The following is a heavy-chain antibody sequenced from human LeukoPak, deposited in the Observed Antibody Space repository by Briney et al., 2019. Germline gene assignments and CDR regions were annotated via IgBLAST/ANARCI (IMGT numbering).Heavy chain of an antibody. CDR2: IIPIFGTA. V-gene: IGHV1-69*05. CDR3: ARGVDYYDSSDDAFDI. Sequence: SVTVSCKASGGTFSSYAISWVRQAPGQGLEWMGGIIPIFGTANYAQKFQGRVTITTDESTSTAYMEMSSLRSEDTAVYYCARGVDYYDSSDDAFDIWGQGTMVTVSS. CDR1: GGTFSSYA. J-gene: IGHJ3*02. D-gene: IGHD3-22*01.